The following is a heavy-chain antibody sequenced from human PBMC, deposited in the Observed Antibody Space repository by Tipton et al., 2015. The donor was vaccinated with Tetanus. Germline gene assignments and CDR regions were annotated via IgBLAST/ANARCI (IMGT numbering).Heavy chain of an antibody. D-gene: IGHD2-15*01. Sequence: SLRLSCTASGFTFGDYAMSWFRQAPGKGLEWVGFIRSKAYGGTTEYAASVKGRFTISRDDSKSIAYLQMNSLKTEDTAVYYCRGQCPSGGSCYSGYYFDYWGQGTLVTVSS. J-gene: IGHJ4*02. CDR3: RGQCPSGGSCYSGYYFDY. CDR2: IRSKAYGGTT. CDR1: GFTFGDYA. V-gene: IGHV3-49*03.